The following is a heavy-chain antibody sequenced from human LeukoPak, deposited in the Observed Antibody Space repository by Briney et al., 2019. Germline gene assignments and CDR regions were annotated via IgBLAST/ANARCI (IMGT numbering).Heavy chain of an antibody. V-gene: IGHV4-59*05. J-gene: IGHJ4*02. CDR1: GGSISSYY. D-gene: IGHD1-14*01. CDR2: IYNSGST. CDR3: ARDRSSYFDY. Sequence: KPSETLSLTCTVSGGSISSYYWSWIRQPPGKGLEWIGSIYNSGSTYYNPSLKSRVTISVDTSKNQFALKLSSVTAADTAVYYCARDRSSYFDYWGQGTLVTVSS.